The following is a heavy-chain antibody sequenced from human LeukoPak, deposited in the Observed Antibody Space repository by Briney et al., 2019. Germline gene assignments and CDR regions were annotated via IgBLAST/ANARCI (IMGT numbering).Heavy chain of an antibody. V-gene: IGHV3-11*01. J-gene: IGHJ2*01. CDR1: GFTFSDYY. D-gene: IGHD2-2*01. CDR3: ARDSVEPAAIDWYFDL. CDR2: IISSGSTI. Sequence: GSLRLSCAASGFTFSDYYMSWIRQAPGKGLEWVSSIISSGSTIYYADSVKGRFTISRDNAKNSLYLQMNSLRTEDTAVYYCARDSVEPAAIDWYFDLWGRGTLVTVSS.